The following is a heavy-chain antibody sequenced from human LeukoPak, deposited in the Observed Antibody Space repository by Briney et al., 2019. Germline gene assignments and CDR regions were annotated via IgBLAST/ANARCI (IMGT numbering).Heavy chain of an antibody. CDR3: VKNNGWFHLAQ. CDR1: GFNFRDHW. Sequence: GGSLRLSCAASGFNFRDHWMDWVRQAPGKGLEWVGHIKTDGSETYYLDSLRGRFGISRDNTNNALYLQMNSLRVEDTAVYYCVKNNGWFHLAQWGQGTLVTVSS. D-gene: IGHD6-19*01. CDR2: IKTDGSET. J-gene: IGHJ4*02. V-gene: IGHV3-7*03.